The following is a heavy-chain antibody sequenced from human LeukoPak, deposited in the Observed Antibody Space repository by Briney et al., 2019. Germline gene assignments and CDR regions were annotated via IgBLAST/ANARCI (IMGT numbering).Heavy chain of an antibody. D-gene: IGHD6-19*01. J-gene: IGHJ6*02. CDR3: ARDQRRGSGWYYGPSTTTLYYGMDV. CDR2: IYTSGST. Sequence: SETLSLTCTVSGGSISSYYWSWIRQPAGKGLEWIGRIYTSGSTNYNPSLKSRVTMSVDTSKNQFSLKLSSVTAADTAVYYCARDQRRGSGWYYGPSTTTLYYGMDVWGQGTTVTVSS. V-gene: IGHV4-4*07. CDR1: GGSISSYY.